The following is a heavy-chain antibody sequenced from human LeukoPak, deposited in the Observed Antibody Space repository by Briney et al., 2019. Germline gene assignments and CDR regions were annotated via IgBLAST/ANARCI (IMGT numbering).Heavy chain of an antibody. V-gene: IGHV4-59*01. CDR1: GGSINDY. CDR2: IFYDGST. D-gene: IGHD6-6*01. J-gene: IGHJ4*02. Sequence: SETLSLTCTVSGGSINDYWSWIRQPPEKGLEWIGFIFYDGSTNYSPSLKSRVTISLDTSKSQFSLNLNSVTAADTAVYYCARGGASSRYFDCWGQGTLVTVSS. CDR3: ARGGASSRYFDC.